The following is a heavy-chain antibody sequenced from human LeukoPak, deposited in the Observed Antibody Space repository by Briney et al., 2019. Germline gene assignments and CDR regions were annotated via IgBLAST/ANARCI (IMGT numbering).Heavy chain of an antibody. CDR3: ANGFGSGWYTDY. D-gene: IGHD6-19*01. Sequence: PGGSLRLSCAASGFTFSSYGMHWVRQAPGKGLEWVAFIRYDGSNKYYADSVKGRFTISRDNSKNTLYLQMNSLRAEDTAVYYCANGFGSGWYTDYWGQGTLVTVSS. V-gene: IGHV3-30*02. CDR1: GFTFSSYG. J-gene: IGHJ4*02. CDR2: IRYDGSNK.